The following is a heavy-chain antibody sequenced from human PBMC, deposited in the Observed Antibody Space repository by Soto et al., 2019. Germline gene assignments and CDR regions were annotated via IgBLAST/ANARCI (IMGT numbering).Heavy chain of an antibody. CDR3: ARGLYDSLVGFDY. CDR1: GFPFSSYS. CDR2: ISRRSLYI. V-gene: IGHV3-21*01. D-gene: IGHD3-22*01. J-gene: IGHJ4*02. Sequence: GRSLRLSSVTSGFPFSSYSLNWVRQAPGKGLEWVSCISRRSLYIYYADSVKGRFTISRDNAKNSLYLQMNSLRAEDTAVYYCARGLYDSLVGFDYWGLGTLVTVSS.